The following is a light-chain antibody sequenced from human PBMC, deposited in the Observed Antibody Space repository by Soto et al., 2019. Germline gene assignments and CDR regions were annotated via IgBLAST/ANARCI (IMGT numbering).Light chain of an antibody. V-gene: IGKV1-5*03. CDR3: QQYNSVPYT. CDR1: QTINSW. J-gene: IGKJ2*01. Sequence: DIQMTQSPSTLSASVGDRVTITCRASQTINSWLAWYQQKPGKAPRLLIYKASSLEGGVPSRFSGSGSGTEFTLTISSLQPDDFATYYCQQYNSVPYTFGQGTK. CDR2: KAS.